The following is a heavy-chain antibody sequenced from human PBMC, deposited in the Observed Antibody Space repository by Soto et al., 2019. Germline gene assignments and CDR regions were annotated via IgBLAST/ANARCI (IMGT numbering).Heavy chain of an antibody. Sequence: EVQLLESGGGLVQPGGSLRLSCAASGFTFSSYAMSWVRQAPGKGLEWVSGISGGGGSTYYADSVKGRFTISRDNSKSTLYLQMNSLRAEDTAVYNCAKSFRYGDPSPYVFDTWGQGTMVTVSS. CDR3: AKSFRYGDPSPYVFDT. CDR1: GFTFSSYA. CDR2: ISGGGGST. V-gene: IGHV3-23*01. D-gene: IGHD4-17*01. J-gene: IGHJ3*02.